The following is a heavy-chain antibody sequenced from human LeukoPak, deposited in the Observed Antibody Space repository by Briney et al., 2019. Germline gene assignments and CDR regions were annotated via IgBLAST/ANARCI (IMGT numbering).Heavy chain of an antibody. Sequence: PGGSLRLSCAASGFTSSDYYMSWVRQAPGKGLEWVSYISSSGSTIYYADSVKGRFTISRDNAKNSLYLQMNSLRAEDTAVYYCARAHSAAGTGYYYGMDVWGQGTTVTVSS. J-gene: IGHJ6*02. CDR1: GFTSSDYY. V-gene: IGHV3-11*01. D-gene: IGHD6-13*01. CDR2: ISSSGSTI. CDR3: ARAHSAAGTGYYYGMDV.